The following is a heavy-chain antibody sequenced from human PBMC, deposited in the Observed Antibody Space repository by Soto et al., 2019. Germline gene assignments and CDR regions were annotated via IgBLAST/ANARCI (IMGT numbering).Heavy chain of an antibody. J-gene: IGHJ4*02. CDR2: ISAYNGNT. Sequence: ASVKVSCKASGYTFTSYGISWVRQAPGQGLEWMGWISAYNGNTNYAQKLQGRVTMTTDTSTSTAYMELRSLRSDDTAVYYCARDRREVLLWFGELPPTTQDYWGQGTLVTVSS. V-gene: IGHV1-18*01. D-gene: IGHD3-10*01. CDR1: GYTFTSYG. CDR3: ARDRREVLLWFGELPPTTQDY.